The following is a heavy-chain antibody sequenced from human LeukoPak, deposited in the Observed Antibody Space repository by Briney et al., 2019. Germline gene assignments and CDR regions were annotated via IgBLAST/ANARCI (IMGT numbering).Heavy chain of an antibody. V-gene: IGHV3-74*01. Sequence: GGSLRLSCVASGFTFSSYWMHWVRQDPRKGLVWVSRINGDGRNINYADSVRGRFTISRDNAKNSVFLHMNSLRAEDTAVYHCARPYGVGWSGLEHWGRGTLVTVSS. CDR1: GFTFSSYW. J-gene: IGHJ4*02. CDR2: INGDGRNI. D-gene: IGHD6-19*01. CDR3: ARPYGVGWSGLEH.